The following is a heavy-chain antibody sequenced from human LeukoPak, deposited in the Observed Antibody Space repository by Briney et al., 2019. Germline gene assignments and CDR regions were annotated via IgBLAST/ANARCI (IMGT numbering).Heavy chain of an antibody. CDR3: ARGYSYGYRHFDY. Sequence: SETLSLTCTVSGGSISGYYWSWIRQPPGKGLEWIGYIYYSGNTNYNPSLKSRVTISVDTSKNQFSLKLSSVTAADTAVYYCARGYSYGYRHFDYWGQGTLVTVSS. CDR1: GGSISGYY. V-gene: IGHV4-59*08. CDR2: IYYSGNT. J-gene: IGHJ4*02. D-gene: IGHD5-18*01.